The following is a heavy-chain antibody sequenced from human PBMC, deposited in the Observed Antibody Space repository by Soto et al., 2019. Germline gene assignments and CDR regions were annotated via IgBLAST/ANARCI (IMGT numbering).Heavy chain of an antibody. J-gene: IGHJ4*02. CDR1: GYTFTSYA. CDR2: INAGNGNT. Sequence: QVQLVQSGAEVKKPGASVKVSCKASGYTFTSYAIHWVRQAPGQRLEWMGWINAGNGNTKYSQKFQGRVIITRDTSADTAYMELRSLRSEDTAVYYCATPIVAFYWGQGTLVTVSS. CDR3: ATPIVAFY. D-gene: IGHD5-12*01. V-gene: IGHV1-3*01.